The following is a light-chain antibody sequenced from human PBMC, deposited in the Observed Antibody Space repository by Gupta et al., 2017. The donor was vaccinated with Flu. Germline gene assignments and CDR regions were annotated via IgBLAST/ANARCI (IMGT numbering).Light chain of an antibody. CDR1: LSITTY. CDR3: QQRDRTPRT. Sequence: DIQLTQSPSSLSASVGDRVTITCRASLSITTYLNWYQQKPGQAPKLLIYAASRLHSGVPSRFSGSGSGTDFTLTISSLQPEDFATYYCQQRDRTPRTFGQGTKVEIK. CDR2: AAS. J-gene: IGKJ1*01. V-gene: IGKV1-39*01.